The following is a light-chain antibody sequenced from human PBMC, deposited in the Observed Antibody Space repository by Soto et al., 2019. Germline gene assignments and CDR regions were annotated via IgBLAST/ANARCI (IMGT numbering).Light chain of an antibody. J-gene: IGKJ1*01. CDR1: QSISSY. CDR3: QQYDMSSWT. CDR2: DAS. V-gene: IGKV3-11*01. Sequence: LLTQSPATLSLSPGELVTLSFRASQSISSYLAWYQQKPGQASRLLIYDASNRATGIPARFSGSGSGTDFTLTISRLEPEDFAVYYCQQYDMSSWTFGQGTKVDIK.